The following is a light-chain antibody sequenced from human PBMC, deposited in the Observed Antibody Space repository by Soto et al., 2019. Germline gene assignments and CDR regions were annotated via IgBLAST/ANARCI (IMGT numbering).Light chain of an antibody. CDR3: CAYSTSGTHV. CDR2: DVN. V-gene: IGLV2-14*03. J-gene: IGLJ1*01. Sequence: QSALTQPASVSGPPGQSITFSCTGTSSDVGSYDYVSWHQQHPGKAPKLIIYDVNNRPSGVPSRFSGSKSGNTASLIISGLQTEDEADYYCCAYSTSGTHVFGTGTKLTVL. CDR1: SSDVGSYDY.